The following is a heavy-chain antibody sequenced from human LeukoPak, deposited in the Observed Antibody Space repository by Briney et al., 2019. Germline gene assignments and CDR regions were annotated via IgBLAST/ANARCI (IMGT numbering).Heavy chain of an antibody. J-gene: IGHJ4*02. Sequence: GGSLRLPCAASGFTFSSYCMTWVRQSPGKGLEYISFIGPSSNAIQYADSMKGRFTISRDNAKNSLYLEMHNLSAEDTAVYYCAKDGKIRNWNYYQAKPVYWGQGTLVTVSS. CDR1: GFTFSSYC. CDR2: IGPSSNAI. V-gene: IGHV3-48*01. CDR3: AKDGKIRNWNYYQAKPVY. D-gene: IGHD1-7*01.